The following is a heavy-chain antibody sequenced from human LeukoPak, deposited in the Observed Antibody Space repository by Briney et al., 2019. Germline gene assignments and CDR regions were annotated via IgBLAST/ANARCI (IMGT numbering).Heavy chain of an antibody. CDR2: ISSSGSTI. D-gene: IGHD3-9*01. V-gene: IGHV3-48*03. CDR1: GFTFSSYE. J-gene: IGHJ3*02. CDR3: ARDHNDILTGSTAFDI. Sequence: GGSLRLSCAASGFTFSSYEMSWVRQAPGKGLEWVSYISSSGSTIYYADSVKGRFTISRDNAKNSLYLQMNSLRAEDTAVYYCARDHNDILTGSTAFDIWGQGTMVTVSS.